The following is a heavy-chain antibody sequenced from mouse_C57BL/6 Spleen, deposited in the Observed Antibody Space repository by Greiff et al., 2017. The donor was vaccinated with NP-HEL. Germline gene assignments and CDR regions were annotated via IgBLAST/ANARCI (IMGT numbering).Heavy chain of an antibody. CDR1: GFTFSDYG. CDR2: ISSGSSTI. J-gene: IGHJ1*03. D-gene: IGHD1-1*01. Sequence: EVKVVESGGGLVKPGGSLKLSCAASGFTFSDYGMHWVRQAPEKGLEWVAYISSGSSTIYYADTVKGRFTISRDNAKNTLFLQMTSLRSEDTAMYYGARPAGSTRGYFDVWGTGTTVTVSS. V-gene: IGHV5-17*01. CDR3: ARPAGSTRGYFDV.